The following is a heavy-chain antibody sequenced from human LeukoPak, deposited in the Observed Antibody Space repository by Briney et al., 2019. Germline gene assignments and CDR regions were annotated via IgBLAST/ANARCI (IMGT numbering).Heavy chain of an antibody. D-gene: IGHD1-26*01. CDR3: ATDSSGSSTRFDH. Sequence: SETLSLTCTVSGGSISTYYWTWIRQPPGKGLEWIGYIYYSGSTSYNPSLKSRVTISIDTSKNQFSLKLTSVTAADTAIYYCATDSSGSSTRFDHWGQGRLVTVSS. V-gene: IGHV4-59*01. J-gene: IGHJ5*02. CDR1: GGSISTYY. CDR2: IYYSGST.